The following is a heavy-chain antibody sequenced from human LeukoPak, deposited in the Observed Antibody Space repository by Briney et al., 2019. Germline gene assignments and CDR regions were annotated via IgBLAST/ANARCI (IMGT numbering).Heavy chain of an antibody. V-gene: IGHV3-30*04. CDR1: GFTFSSYA. J-gene: IGHJ4*02. D-gene: IGHD6-13*01. CDR2: ISYDGSNK. Sequence: GGSLRLSCAASGFTFSSYAMHWVRQAPGKGLEWVAVISYDGSNKYYADSVKGRFTISRDNSKNTLYLQMNSLRAEDTAVYYCARDESSSWYQGVDNWGQGTLVTVSS. CDR3: ARDESSSWYQGVDN.